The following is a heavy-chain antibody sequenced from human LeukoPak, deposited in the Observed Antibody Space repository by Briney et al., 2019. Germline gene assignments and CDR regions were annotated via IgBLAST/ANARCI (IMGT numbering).Heavy chain of an antibody. J-gene: IGHJ4*02. CDR3: ATETNGRHYDY. D-gene: IGHD1-14*01. V-gene: IGHV3-21*06. Sequence: GGSLRLSCTASGLTFSTSGFNWVRQAPGKGLEWVASIGPTGSDRYHAASIKGQFTISRDNANNFLYQQMNSLRAEDTAVYYCATETNGRHYDYWGQGTLLTVSS. CDR2: IGPTGSDR. CDR1: GLTFSTSG.